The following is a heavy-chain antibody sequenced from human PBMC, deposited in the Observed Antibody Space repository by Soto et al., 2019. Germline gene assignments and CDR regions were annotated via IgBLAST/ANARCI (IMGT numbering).Heavy chain of an antibody. J-gene: IGHJ5*02. CDR1: LYTFTIYD. D-gene: IGHD3-10*01. CDR2: MNPNSGNT. V-gene: IGHV1-8*01. Sequence: ASVXVSGKAYLYTFTIYDINWVLQATGQGLEWMGWMNPNSGNTVYAQKFQGRVTMTRNTSISTAYMELSSLRSEDTAVYYCARANMVRGVMRINWLETWGQGTLV. CDR3: ARANMVRGVMRINWLET.